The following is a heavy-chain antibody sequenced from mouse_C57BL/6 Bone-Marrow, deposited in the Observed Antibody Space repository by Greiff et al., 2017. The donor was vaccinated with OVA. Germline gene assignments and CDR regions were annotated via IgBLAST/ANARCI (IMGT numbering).Heavy chain of an antibody. D-gene: IGHD2-4*01. V-gene: IGHV14-4*01. CDR3: TGIYYDYDEGFAY. J-gene: IGHJ3*01. CDR1: GFNIKDDY. Sequence: VHVKQSGAELVRPGASVKLSCTASGFNIKDDYMHWVKQRPEQGLEWIGWIDPENGDTEYASKFQGKATITADTSSNTAYLQLSSLTSEDTAVYYCTGIYYDYDEGFAYWGQGTLVTVSA. CDR2: IDPENGDT.